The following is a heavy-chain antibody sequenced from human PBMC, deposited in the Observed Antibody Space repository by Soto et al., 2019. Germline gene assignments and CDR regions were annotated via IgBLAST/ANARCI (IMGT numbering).Heavy chain of an antibody. Sequence: SETLSLTCSVSGGYMSKFSWSWIRKTPGTGLEWMGRVYATGTSDYNSSLRSRIAMSVDISKKTFSLRLRSVTAADTGVYYCVRDGSKTLRDCFDPWGQGILVTVPQ. D-gene: IGHD4-17*01. V-gene: IGHV4-4*07. CDR3: VRDGSKTLRDCFDP. CDR1: GGYMSKFS. J-gene: IGHJ5*02. CDR2: VYATGTS.